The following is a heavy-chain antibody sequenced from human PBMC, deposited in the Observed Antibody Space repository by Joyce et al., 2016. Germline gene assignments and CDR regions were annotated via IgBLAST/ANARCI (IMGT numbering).Heavy chain of an antibody. CDR1: GFNLSTYT. CDR2: ICRTGKYI. J-gene: IGHJ3*01. Sequence: EVQLVESGGGLVKPGGSLRLSCTASGFNLSTYTINWVRQAQGRGLEWVSSICRTGKYIYYADSLKARFTISRDNAKNSVFLQMDSLRAEDTAVYYCARERDSTMMYDVFDVWGQGTMVTVSA. CDR3: ARERDSTMMYDVFDV. V-gene: IGHV3-21*02. D-gene: IGHD3-22*01.